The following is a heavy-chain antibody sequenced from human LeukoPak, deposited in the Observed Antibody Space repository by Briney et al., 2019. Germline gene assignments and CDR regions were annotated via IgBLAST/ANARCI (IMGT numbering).Heavy chain of an antibody. Sequence: AGGSLRLSCAASGFTFSSYSMNWVRQAPGKGLEWVSSISSSSSYIYYADSVKGRFTISRDNAKNSLYLQMNSLRAEDTAVYYCARVTLCTGGACYLPQFDYWGQGTLVTVSS. CDR3: ARVTLCTGGACYLPQFDY. CDR2: ISSSSSYI. V-gene: IGHV3-21*01. J-gene: IGHJ4*02. CDR1: GFTFSSYS. D-gene: IGHD2-8*02.